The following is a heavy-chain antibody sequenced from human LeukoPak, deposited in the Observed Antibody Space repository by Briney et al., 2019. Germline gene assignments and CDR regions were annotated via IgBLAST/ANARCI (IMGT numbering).Heavy chain of an antibody. CDR1: GYTLTELS. CDR2: FDPEDGET. Sequence: WASVKVSCKVSGYTLTELSMHWVRQARGKGLEWLGGFDPEDGETIYAQKFQGRVTMTEDPSTDTAYMELSSLRSEDTAVYYCATYTAMVLDAFDIWGQGTMVTVSS. D-gene: IGHD5-18*01. V-gene: IGHV1-24*01. CDR3: ATYTAMVLDAFDI. J-gene: IGHJ3*02.